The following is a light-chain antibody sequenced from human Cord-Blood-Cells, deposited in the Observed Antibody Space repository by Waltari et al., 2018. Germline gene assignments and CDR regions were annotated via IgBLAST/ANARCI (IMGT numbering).Light chain of an antibody. CDR3: QQYGSSRFT. CDR1: QSVSSSY. V-gene: IGKV3-20*01. Sequence: EIVLTQSPGTLSLSPGERATLSCRTSQSVSSSYLAWYQQQPGQAPRLLIYGASSRATGIPDRFSGSGSGTDVTLTISRLEPEEFAVYYCQQYGSSRFTFGPGTKVDIK. J-gene: IGKJ3*01. CDR2: GAS.